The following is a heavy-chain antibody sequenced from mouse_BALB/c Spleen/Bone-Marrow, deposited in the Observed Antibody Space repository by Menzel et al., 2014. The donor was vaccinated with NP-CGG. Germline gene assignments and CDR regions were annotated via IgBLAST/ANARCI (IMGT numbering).Heavy chain of an antibody. J-gene: IGHJ4*01. CDR1: GFTFTDYY. Sequence: VQLQQSGGGLVQPGGSLRLSCTTSGFTFTDYYMSWVRQPPGKALEWLAFIRNKAYDYTTEYSASVRGRFTISRDNSQSILYLQMNTLRAEDSATYYCARFPMDYWGQGTSVTVSS. CDR3: ARFPMDY. V-gene: IGHV7-3*02. CDR2: IRNKAYDYTT.